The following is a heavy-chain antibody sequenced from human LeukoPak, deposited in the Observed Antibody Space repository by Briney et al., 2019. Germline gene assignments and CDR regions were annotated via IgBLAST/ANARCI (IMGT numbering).Heavy chain of an antibody. J-gene: IGHJ3*02. D-gene: IGHD3-3*01. CDR2: IYSGGST. CDR1: GFTVSSNY. V-gene: IGHV3-66*01. CDR3: ARRPGYYNFWRGYYREVQDAFDI. Sequence: GGSLRLSCAASGFTVSSNYMSWVRQAPGKGLEWVSVIYSGGSTYYAASVKGRFTISRDNTNDSLYLQMSRLRAEDTAVYYCARRPGYYNFWRGYYREVQDAFDIWGKGTMVTVSS.